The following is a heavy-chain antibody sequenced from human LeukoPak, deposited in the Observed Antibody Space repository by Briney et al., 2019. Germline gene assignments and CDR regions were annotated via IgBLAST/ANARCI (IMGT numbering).Heavy chain of an antibody. J-gene: IGHJ2*01. CDR1: GGSISSYF. D-gene: IGHD2-2*01. V-gene: IGHV4-4*07. CDR3: ASCAKDIVVVPAASTHWYFDL. Sequence: PSETLSLTCTVSGGSISSYFWSWIRQPAGKGLEWIGRIYTSGSINYNPSLKSRVTISVDRSKNQFSLRLSSVTAADTAVYYCASCAKDIVVVPAASTHWYFDLWGRGTLVTVSS. CDR2: IYTSGSI.